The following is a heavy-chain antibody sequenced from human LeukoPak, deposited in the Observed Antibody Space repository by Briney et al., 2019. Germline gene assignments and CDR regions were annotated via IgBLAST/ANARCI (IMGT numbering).Heavy chain of an antibody. D-gene: IGHD3-10*01. CDR1: GYTFTGYY. CDR3: SSGSPPFGY. Sequence: ASVKVSCKASGYTFTGYYMHWVRQAPGQGLEWMGWINPNSGGTNYAQRFQGRVTMTRDTSSSTVYMEMSRLISDDTAVYYCSSGSPPFGYWGQGTLVTVSS. CDR2: INPNSGGT. J-gene: IGHJ4*02. V-gene: IGHV1-2*02.